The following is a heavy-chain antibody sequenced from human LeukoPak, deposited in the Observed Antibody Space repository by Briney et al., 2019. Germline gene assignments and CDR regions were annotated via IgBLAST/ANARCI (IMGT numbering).Heavy chain of an antibody. V-gene: IGHV3-74*03. Sequence: GGSLRPSYAAAGFTFSSYWTHCVRHAPRKGLVWVSRITSDGSSTMYTDSVKGRFTISRDNAKNTLYLQMTSLRAEDTGVYCCAREVSCCRSGGGDYWGQGTLVTVS. CDR2: ITSDGSST. D-gene: IGHD1-26*01. CDR1: GFTFSSYW. J-gene: IGHJ4*02. CDR3: AREVSCCRSGGGDY.